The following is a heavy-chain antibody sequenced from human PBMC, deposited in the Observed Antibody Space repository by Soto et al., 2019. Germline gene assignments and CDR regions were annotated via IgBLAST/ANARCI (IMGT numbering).Heavy chain of an antibody. D-gene: IGHD3-10*01. CDR2: ISGSGGST. Sequence: GGSLRLSCAASGFTFSSYAMSWVRQAPGKGLEWVSAISGSGGSTYYADSVKGRFTISRDNSKNTLYLQMNSLRAEDTAVYYCAKDPSSGWFGELDYGGQGTLVTVSS. V-gene: IGHV3-23*01. J-gene: IGHJ4*02. CDR3: AKDPSSGWFGELDY. CDR1: GFTFSSYA.